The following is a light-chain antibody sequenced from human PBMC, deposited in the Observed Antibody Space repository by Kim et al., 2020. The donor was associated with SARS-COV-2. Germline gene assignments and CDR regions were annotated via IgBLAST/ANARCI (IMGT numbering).Light chain of an antibody. CDR2: AAS. J-gene: IGKJ3*01. Sequence: GDSVTITCRASQAISSDLAWYQQKPGKVPKLLIYAASTLQSGVPSRFSGSGSGTDFTLTISSLQPEDVATYYCQKYNSVPFTFGPGTKVDIK. CDR1: QAISSD. V-gene: IGKV1-27*01. CDR3: QKYNSVPFT.